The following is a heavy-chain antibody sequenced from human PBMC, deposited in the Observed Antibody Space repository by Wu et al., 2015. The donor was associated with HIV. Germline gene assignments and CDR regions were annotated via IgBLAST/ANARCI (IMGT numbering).Heavy chain of an antibody. D-gene: IGHD3-22*01. CDR3: ARMLSPYDSSGYYHGDY. Sequence: GLEWMGWISAYNGNISYAQKLQGRVTMTTDTSTSTAYMELRSLRSDDTAVYYCARMLSPYDSSGYYHGDYWGQGTLVTVSS. V-gene: IGHV1-18*01. CDR2: ISAYNGNI. J-gene: IGHJ4*02.